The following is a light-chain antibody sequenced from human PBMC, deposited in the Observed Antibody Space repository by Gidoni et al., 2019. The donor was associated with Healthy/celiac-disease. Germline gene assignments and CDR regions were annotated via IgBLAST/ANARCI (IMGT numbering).Light chain of an antibody. CDR3: QQRSNWPQFT. J-gene: IGKJ3*01. CDR2: DAS. Sequence: EIVLTQSPATLSLSPGERATLSCRASQSVSSYLAWYQQKPGQAPRLLIYDASNRATGIPARFSGSGSGTEFTLTISSLEPEDFAVYYCQQRSNWPQFTFXXXTKVDIK. V-gene: IGKV3-11*01. CDR1: QSVSSY.